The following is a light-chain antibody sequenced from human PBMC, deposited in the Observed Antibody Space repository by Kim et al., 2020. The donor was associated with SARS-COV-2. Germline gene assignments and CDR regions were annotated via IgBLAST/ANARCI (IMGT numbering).Light chain of an antibody. CDR2: VAS. Sequence: SPGEGATLSCRASETVSHNYIAWYQHKPGQAPRLLFFVASKRMTGTPARFSGSGSGTDFTLSITRVEPEDFAVYHCLQYGSSPQTFGQGTKLEI. CDR1: ETVSHNY. J-gene: IGKJ2*01. V-gene: IGKV3-20*01. CDR3: LQYGSSPQT.